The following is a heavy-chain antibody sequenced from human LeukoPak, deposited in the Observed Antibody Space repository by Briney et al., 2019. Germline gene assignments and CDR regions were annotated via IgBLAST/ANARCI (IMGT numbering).Heavy chain of an antibody. CDR3: AKISSSAESNFDY. CDR1: GFTFSSYD. CDR2: IWPDGSKK. J-gene: IGHJ4*02. V-gene: IGHV3-33*08. D-gene: IGHD6-25*01. Sequence: GGSLRLSCAASGFTFSSYDMHWVRQAPGKGLEWVAFIWPDGSKKYYADSVKGRFAISRENSKNTVYLQMNDLRPEDTALYFCAKISSSAESNFDYWGQGTLLTVSS.